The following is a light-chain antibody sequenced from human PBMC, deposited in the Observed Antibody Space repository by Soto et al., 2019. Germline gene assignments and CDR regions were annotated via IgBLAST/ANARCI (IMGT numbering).Light chain of an antibody. CDR1: QSISTW. V-gene: IGKV1-5*03. CDR2: KAS. J-gene: IGKJ2*01. CDR3: QQYNSYSYT. Sequence: DIQMTQSPSTLSASVGDRVTITCRASQSISTWLAWYQQRPGKAPTLLIYKASTLESGVPSRFSGSGSGTEFPLTISSLQPEDFATYYCQQYNSYSYTFGQGTRLEIK.